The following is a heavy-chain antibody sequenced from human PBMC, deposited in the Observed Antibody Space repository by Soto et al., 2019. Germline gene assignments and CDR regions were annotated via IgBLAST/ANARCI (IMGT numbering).Heavy chain of an antibody. CDR1: GDSVSSNSAA. Sequence: SQTLSLTCAISGDSVSSNSAAWNWIRLSPSRGLEWLARTYYRSRWYNDYAVSVRSRITVNPDTSKNQFSLQLTSVTPEDTAVYYCAGTTSHQWYYMEVSGKATTVTVSS. J-gene: IGHJ6*03. CDR3: AGTTSHQWYYMEV. D-gene: IGHD1-7*01. V-gene: IGHV6-1*01. CDR2: TYYRSRWYN.